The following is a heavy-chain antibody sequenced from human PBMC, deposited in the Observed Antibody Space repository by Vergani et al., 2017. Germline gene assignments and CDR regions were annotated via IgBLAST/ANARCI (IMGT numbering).Heavy chain of an antibody. CDR2: ICWNSGRK. J-gene: IGHJ5*02. CDR1: GFKFGAYA. D-gene: IGHD1-1*01. CDR3: VKDXECSPINCDHGFDP. Sequence: EVQLVESGGGMVQPGRSLRLSCGASGFKFGAYAMHWVRQAPGKGLEWVCGICWNSGRKDYADSVKGRFIISRYNAKKSLSLIMYGPSPEDTALYYCVKDXECSPINCDHGFDPWGQGTLVTVSS. V-gene: IGHV3-9*01.